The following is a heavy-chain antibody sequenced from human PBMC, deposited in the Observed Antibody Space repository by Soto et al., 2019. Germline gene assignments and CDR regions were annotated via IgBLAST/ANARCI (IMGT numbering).Heavy chain of an antibody. CDR2: IIPILGIA. D-gene: IGHD5-12*01. J-gene: IGHJ4*02. CDR3: ARDGYSGYEQKSAFDY. V-gene: IGHV1-69*08. CDR1: GGTFSSYT. Sequence: QVQLVQSGAEVKKPGSSVKVSCKASGGTFSSYTISWVRQAPGQGLEWMGRIIPILGIANYAQKFQGRVTITADKSTSTAYMELSSLRSEDTAVYYCARDGYSGYEQKSAFDYWGQGSLVTVSS.